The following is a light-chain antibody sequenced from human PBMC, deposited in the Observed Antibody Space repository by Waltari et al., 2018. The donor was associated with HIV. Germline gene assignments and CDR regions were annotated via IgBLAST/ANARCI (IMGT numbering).Light chain of an antibody. Sequence: QSALTQPRSVSGSPGQSVTISCTGTSSDVGGYNYVSWYQQHPGKAPKRRIYFISKRPSGVPDRFSGSKSGNTASLTISGLQAEDEADYYCCSYAGSYTFGVFGGGTKLTVL. J-gene: IGLJ3*02. V-gene: IGLV2-11*01. CDR3: CSYAGSYTFGV. CDR2: FIS. CDR1: SSDVGGYNY.